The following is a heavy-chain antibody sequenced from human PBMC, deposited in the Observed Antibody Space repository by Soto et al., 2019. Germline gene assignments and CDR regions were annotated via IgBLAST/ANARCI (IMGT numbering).Heavy chain of an antibody. D-gene: IGHD2-2*01. CDR1: GGSISSYY. J-gene: IGHJ4*02. CDR2: IYYSGST. Sequence: SETLSLTCTVSGGSISSYYWSWIRQPPGKGLEWIGYIYYSGSTNYNPSLKSRVTISVDTSKNQFSLKLSSVTAADTAVYYCARVGYCSSTSCPFDYWGQGTLVTVSS. CDR3: ARVGYCSSTSCPFDY. V-gene: IGHV4-59*08.